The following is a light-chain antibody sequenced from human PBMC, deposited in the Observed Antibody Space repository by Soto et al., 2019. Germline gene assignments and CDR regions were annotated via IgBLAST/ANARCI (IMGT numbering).Light chain of an antibody. CDR1: QSFRGL. CDR3: QQFRIWLWT. CDR2: DAY. V-gene: IGKV3-11*01. Sequence: IVLTQNKVTLSLSPGERATLSCRASQSFRGLLAWYQQKPGQAPRLLIYDAYNRATGIPPRFSGSGSGTDFTLTISSLQSEDFAVYYCQQFRIWLWT. J-gene: IGKJ1*01.